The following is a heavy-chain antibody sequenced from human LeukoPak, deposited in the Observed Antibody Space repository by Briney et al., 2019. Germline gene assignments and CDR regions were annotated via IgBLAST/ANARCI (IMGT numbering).Heavy chain of an antibody. CDR1: GFTFSSYS. Sequence: PGGSLRLSCAAPGFTFSSYSMNWVRQAPGKGLEWVSYISSSSSTIYYADSVKGRFTISRDNAKNSLYLQMNSLRAEDTAVYYCARARWYPVDPADYWGQGTLVTVSS. CDR3: ARARWYPVDPADY. V-gene: IGHV3-48*01. J-gene: IGHJ4*02. D-gene: IGHD4-23*01. CDR2: ISSSSSTI.